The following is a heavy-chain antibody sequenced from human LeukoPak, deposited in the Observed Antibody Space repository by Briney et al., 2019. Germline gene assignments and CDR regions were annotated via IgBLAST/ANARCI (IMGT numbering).Heavy chain of an antibody. V-gene: IGHV3-7*01. D-gene: IGHD3-10*01. CDR3: ARFPPASMVGESGYYYIDV. CDR1: GFTFTSSR. CDR2: MYCDDNEM. J-gene: IGHJ6*03. Sequence: GGSLRHSCAASGFTFTSSRLGWVPQTSGKRLECVPAMYCDDNEMYCVDSVKGRFTVSRDTAKKSLYLQMTSLRVEETAMYYCARFPPASMVGESGYYYIDVWGKGTTVTVSS.